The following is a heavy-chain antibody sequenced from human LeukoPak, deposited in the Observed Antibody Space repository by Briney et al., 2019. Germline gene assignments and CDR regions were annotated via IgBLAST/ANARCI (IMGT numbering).Heavy chain of an antibody. CDR1: GFTFNNYG. J-gene: IGHJ4*02. Sequence: GGSLRLSCAASGFTFNNYGIHWVRQAPGKGPEWVALISFDGSNKYYADSVKGRFTISRDNSKNTLYLQMNSLRAEDTAVYYCAKGSYYDSDGFYQHFDYWGQGTLVTVSS. V-gene: IGHV3-30*18. D-gene: IGHD3-22*01. CDR2: ISFDGSNK. CDR3: AKGSYYDSDGFYQHFDY.